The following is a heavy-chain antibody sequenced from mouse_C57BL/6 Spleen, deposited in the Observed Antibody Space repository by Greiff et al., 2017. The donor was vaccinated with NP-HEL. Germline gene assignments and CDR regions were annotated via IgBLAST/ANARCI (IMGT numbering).Heavy chain of an antibody. Sequence: VQLQQSGAELVRPGASVTLSCKASGYTFTDYEMHWVKQTPVHGLEWIGAIDPDTGGPAYTQKFKGKAILTADKSSSTAYMELRSLTSEDSAVYYCTRSTTVVAKNAMDYWGQGTSVTVSS. V-gene: IGHV1-15*01. CDR2: IDPDTGGP. CDR3: TRSTTVVAKNAMDY. CDR1: GYTFTDYE. D-gene: IGHD1-1*01. J-gene: IGHJ4*01.